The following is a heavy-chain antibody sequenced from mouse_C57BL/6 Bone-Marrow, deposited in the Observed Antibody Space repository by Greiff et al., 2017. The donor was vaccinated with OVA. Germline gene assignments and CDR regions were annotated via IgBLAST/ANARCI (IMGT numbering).Heavy chain of an antibody. J-gene: IGHJ2*01. D-gene: IGHD1-1*01. CDR2: IDPENGDT. V-gene: IGHV14-4*01. CDR3: TTPISTVVEGY. CDR1: GFNIKDYY. Sequence: EVQLQQSGAELVRPGASVKLSCTASGFNIKDYYMHWVKQRPEQGLEWIGRIDPENGDTEYASKFKGKATITADTSSNTAYLRLSSLSSEDAAVYYYTTPISTVVEGYWGQGTTLTVSS.